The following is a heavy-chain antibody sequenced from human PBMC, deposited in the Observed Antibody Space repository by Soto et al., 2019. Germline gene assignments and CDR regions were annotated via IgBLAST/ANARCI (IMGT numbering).Heavy chain of an antibody. J-gene: IGHJ6*02. CDR2: INPNSGGT. Sequence: ASVKVSCKASGYTFTVYYIHWVRQAPGQGLEWMGWINPNSGGTNYAQKFQGWVTMTRDTSINTAYMEVSRLRSDDTAVYYCVRVRVEFAAAGRNYYYYGMDAWGQGNTVTVSS. V-gene: IGHV1-2*04. CDR1: GYTFTVYY. CDR3: VRVRVEFAAAGRNYYYYGMDA. D-gene: IGHD6-13*01.